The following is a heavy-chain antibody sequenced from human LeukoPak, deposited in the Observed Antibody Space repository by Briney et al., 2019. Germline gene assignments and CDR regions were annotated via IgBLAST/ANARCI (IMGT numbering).Heavy chain of an antibody. CDR2: ISSSSSYI. CDR3: ARTRDYYGSGSYYHGFDY. J-gene: IGHJ4*02. Sequence: GGSLRLSCAASGFTFSSYSMNWVRQAPGKGLEWVSSISSSSSYIYYADSVKGRFTISRDNAKNSLYLQTNSLRAEDTAVYYCARTRDYYGSGSYYHGFDYWGQGTLVTVSS. D-gene: IGHD3-10*01. V-gene: IGHV3-21*01. CDR1: GFTFSSYS.